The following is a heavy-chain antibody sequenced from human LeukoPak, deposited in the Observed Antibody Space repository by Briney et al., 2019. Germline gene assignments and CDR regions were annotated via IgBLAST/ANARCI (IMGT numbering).Heavy chain of an antibody. CDR1: GFTFSSYG. Sequence: PGGSLRLSCAASGFTFSSYGMHWVRQAPGKGLEWVAFIRYDGSNKYYADSVKGRFTISRDNSKNTLYLQVNSLRAEDTAVYYCAKDRIAVAGPPYYFDYWGQGTLVTVSS. D-gene: IGHD6-19*01. CDR3: AKDRIAVAGPPYYFDY. CDR2: IRYDGSNK. J-gene: IGHJ4*01. V-gene: IGHV3-30*02.